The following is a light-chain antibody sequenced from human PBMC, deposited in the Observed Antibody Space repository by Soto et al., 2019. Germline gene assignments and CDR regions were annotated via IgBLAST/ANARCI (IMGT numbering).Light chain of an antibody. Sequence: SYELTQSPSVSVAPGKTARITCGGNNIGSKSVHWYQQKPGQAPVLVIYYDTDRPSGIPERFSGSNSGNTATLTINRVEAGDEADYSCQVWDSRSDHPFMIFGGGTKLTVL. J-gene: IGLJ2*01. CDR1: NIGSKS. CDR3: QVWDSRSDHPFMI. CDR2: YDT. V-gene: IGLV3-21*04.